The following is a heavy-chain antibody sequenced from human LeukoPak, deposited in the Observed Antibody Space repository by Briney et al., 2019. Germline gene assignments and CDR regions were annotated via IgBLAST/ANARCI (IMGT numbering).Heavy chain of an antibody. CDR2: INPNSGGT. CDR3: ARDLSARSGDY. CDR1: GYSFTGNY. Sequence: GASVKVSCKASGYSFTGNYMHWVRQAPGQRLEWMGWINPNSGGTSYAQKFQGRVTMTRDTSISTAYMELSSLRSDDTAVYYCARDLSARSGDYWGQGTLVTVSS. J-gene: IGHJ4*02. D-gene: IGHD6-25*01. V-gene: IGHV1-2*02.